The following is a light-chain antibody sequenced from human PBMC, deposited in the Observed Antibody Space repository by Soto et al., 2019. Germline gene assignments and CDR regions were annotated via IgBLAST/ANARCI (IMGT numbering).Light chain of an antibody. V-gene: IGKV3-20*01. CDR2: GAS. J-gene: IGKJ4*02. CDR1: QSVRSTY. Sequence: EIVLAQSPGTLSLSPGERATLSCRASQSVRSTYLAWYQQKPGQAPRLVIYGASSRATGIPDRFSGSGSGTDFTLTIGRLEPEDFAVYYCLQDYNYPRTFGRGTKVE. CDR3: LQDYNYPRT.